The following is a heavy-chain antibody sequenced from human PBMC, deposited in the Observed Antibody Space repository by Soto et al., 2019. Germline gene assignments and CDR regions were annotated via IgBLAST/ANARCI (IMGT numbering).Heavy chain of an antibody. J-gene: IGHJ6*03. CDR1: GYSFTNYG. Sequence: QDQLVQSGVEVKKPGASVKVSCKASGYSFTNYGITWVRQAPGQGVEWMGWISAYNGNTNYAQKFQRRVTLTTDASTCTAYLELRSLRSNDTAVYYCARDRGVAPPVAGNTHYYYYMDVWGKGTTVTVSS. CDR3: ARDRGVAPPVAGNTHYYYYMDV. D-gene: IGHD6-19*01. CDR2: ISAYNGNT. V-gene: IGHV1-18*01.